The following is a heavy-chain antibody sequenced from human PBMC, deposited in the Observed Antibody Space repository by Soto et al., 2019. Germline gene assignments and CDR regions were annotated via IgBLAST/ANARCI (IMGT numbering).Heavy chain of an antibody. V-gene: IGHV3-15*07. CDR1: VFPFSNAW. D-gene: IGHD3-10*01. CDR3: TTDFPAPDFGRGAFDI. CDR2: IKSKTDGGTT. Sequence: GGSLRLSCAASVFPFSNAWMNWVRQAPGKGLEWVGRIKSKTDGGTTDYAAPVKGRFTISRDDSKNTLYLQMNSLKTEDTAVYYCTTDFPAPDFGRGAFDIWGQGTMVTVSS. J-gene: IGHJ3*02.